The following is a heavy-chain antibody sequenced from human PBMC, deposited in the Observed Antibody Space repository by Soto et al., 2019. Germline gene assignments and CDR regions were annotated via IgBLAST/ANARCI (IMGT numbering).Heavy chain of an antibody. CDR3: ARDVIGGSGSDNWFDP. Sequence: QVQLVQSGAEVKKPGASVKVSCKASGYTFTSYAMHWVRQAPGQRLEWMGWINAGNGNTKYSQKFQGRVTITRDTSASTAYMELSSLRSEDTAVYYCARDVIGGSGSDNWFDPWGQGTLVTVSS. V-gene: IGHV1-3*01. CDR2: INAGNGNT. J-gene: IGHJ5*02. D-gene: IGHD3-10*01. CDR1: GYTFTSYA.